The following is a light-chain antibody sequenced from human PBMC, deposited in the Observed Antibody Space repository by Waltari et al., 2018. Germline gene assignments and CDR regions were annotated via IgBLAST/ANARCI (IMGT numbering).Light chain of an antibody. J-gene: IGLJ3*02. V-gene: IGLV2-23*02. CDR1: SSDVGTYDL. CDR3: CSFADSSASWV. CDR2: DVN. Sequence: QSALTQPASVSGSPGQSITISCTGTSSDVGTYDLVSWYQQHPGKAPKLMIHDVNKRPPGVSPRVSGSKSGNTASLTISGLQAEDEADYYCCSFADSSASWVFGGGTKLTVL.